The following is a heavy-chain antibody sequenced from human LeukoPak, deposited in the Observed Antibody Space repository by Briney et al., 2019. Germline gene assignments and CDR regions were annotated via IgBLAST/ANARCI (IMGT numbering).Heavy chain of an antibody. CDR3: ARYCSSTSCHHSYYYYMDV. CDR2: ISSSSSYI. D-gene: IGHD2-2*01. J-gene: IGHJ6*03. CDR1: GFTFSSYS. V-gene: IGHV3-21*01. Sequence: GGSLRLSCAASGFTFSSYSVNWDRQAPGKRLEWVSSISSSSSYIYYADSVKGRFIISRDNAKNSLYLQMNSLRAEDTAVYYCARYCSSTSCHHSYYYYMDVWGKGTTFTVSS.